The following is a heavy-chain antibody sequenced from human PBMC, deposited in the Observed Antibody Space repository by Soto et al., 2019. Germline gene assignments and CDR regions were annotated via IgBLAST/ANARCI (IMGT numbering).Heavy chain of an antibody. D-gene: IGHD5-12*01. CDR3: ARNPSGYHFDY. CDR1: GFIVSSNY. Sequence: PGGSLRLSCAASGFIVSSNYMSWVRQAPGKGLEWVSVIYSGGTTYYADSVKGRFTISRDNSKNTLYLQMNSLRAEDTAVYYCARNPSGYHFDYWGQGTLVTVSS. CDR2: IYSGGTT. V-gene: IGHV3-53*01. J-gene: IGHJ4*02.